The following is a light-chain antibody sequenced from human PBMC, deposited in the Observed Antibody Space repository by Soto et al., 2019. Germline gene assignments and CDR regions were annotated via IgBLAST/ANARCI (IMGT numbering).Light chain of an antibody. CDR2: AAS. CDR3: LQDYNYPYT. CDR1: QGIRND. V-gene: IGKV1-6*01. Sequence: AIQMTQSPSSLSASVGDRVTITCRASQGIRNDLGWYQQKPGKAPTLLIYAASSLQSGVPSRFSGSVSGTDFTLTISSLQPEDFATYYCLQDYNYPYTFGQGTKLEIK. J-gene: IGKJ2*01.